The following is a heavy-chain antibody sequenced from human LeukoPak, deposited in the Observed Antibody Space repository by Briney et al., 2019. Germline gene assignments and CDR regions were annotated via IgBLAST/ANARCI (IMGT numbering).Heavy chain of an antibody. CDR3: ARVGDLSNPFDY. J-gene: IGHJ4*02. Sequence: SETLSLTCTVSGGSISSGGYYWSWIRQHPGKGLEWTGYIYYSGSTYYNPSLKSRVTISVDTSKNQFSLKLSSVTAADTAVYYCARVGDLSNPFDYWGQGTLVTVSS. CDR2: IYYSGST. CDR1: GGSISSGGYY. D-gene: IGHD4-11*01. V-gene: IGHV4-31*03.